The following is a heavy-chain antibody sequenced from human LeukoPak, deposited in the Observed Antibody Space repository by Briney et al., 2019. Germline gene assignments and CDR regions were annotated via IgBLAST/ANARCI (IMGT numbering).Heavy chain of an antibody. CDR3: ARWRVPGYFDY. J-gene: IGHJ4*02. V-gene: IGHV3-66*02. CDR1: GFTVSNNY. CDR2: IYTDGTT. Sequence: GGSLRLSCAASGFTVSNNYMSWVRQAPGKGLEWVSVIYTDGTTYYADSVKGRFTISRDSSKNTLYLQMNSLRAEDTAVYYCARWRVPGYFDYWGQGALVTVFS. D-gene: IGHD3-10*01.